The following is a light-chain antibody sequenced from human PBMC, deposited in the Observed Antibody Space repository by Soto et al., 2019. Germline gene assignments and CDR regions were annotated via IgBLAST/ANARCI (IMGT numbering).Light chain of an antibody. J-gene: IGKJ4*01. Sequence: VLTQSPVTLSLSPGDRATLSCRASQSISSYLAWYQQKPGQAPRPLIYDASNRATGIPARFSGSGSGTDFTLTISSLEPEDFAIYSCQQRSSWLTFGGGTKVDIK. V-gene: IGKV3-11*01. CDR2: DAS. CDR3: QQRSSWLT. CDR1: QSISSY.